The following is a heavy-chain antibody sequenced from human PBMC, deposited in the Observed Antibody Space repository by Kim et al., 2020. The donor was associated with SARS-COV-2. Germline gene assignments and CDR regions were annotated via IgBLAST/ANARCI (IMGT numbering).Heavy chain of an antibody. CDR2: IYYSGST. D-gene: IGHD3-10*01. Sequence: SETLSLTCTVSCGSISSGDYYWSWIRQPPGKGLEWIGYIYYSGSTYYNPSLKSRVTISVDTSKNQFSLKLSSVTAADTAVYYCAREGSGSYYPKNCWFDPWGQGNLVTVSS. J-gene: IGHJ5*02. CDR1: CGSISSGDYY. CDR3: AREGSGSYYPKNCWFDP. V-gene: IGHV4-30-4*01.